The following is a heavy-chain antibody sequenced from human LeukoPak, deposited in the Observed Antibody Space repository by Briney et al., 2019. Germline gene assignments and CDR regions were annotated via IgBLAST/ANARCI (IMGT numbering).Heavy chain of an antibody. CDR2: INPSGGST. CDR1: GYTFTSYY. CDR3: ARDRLYGSGSYYIDY. Sequence: ASVKVSCKASGYTFTSYYMHWVRHAPGQGLEWMGIINPSGGSTSYAQKFQGRVTMTRDTSTSTVYMELSSLRSEDTAVYYCARDRLYGSGSYYIDYWGQGTLVTVSS. V-gene: IGHV1-46*01. D-gene: IGHD3-10*01. J-gene: IGHJ4*02.